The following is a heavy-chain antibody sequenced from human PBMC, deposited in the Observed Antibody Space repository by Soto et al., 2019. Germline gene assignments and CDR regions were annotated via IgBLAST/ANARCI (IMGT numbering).Heavy chain of an antibody. V-gene: IGHV1-18*01. D-gene: IGHD3-10*01. J-gene: IGHJ4*02. CDR1: GYAFSFG. CDR2: ISASDGST. CDR3: ATYYFGSGSYYRFDN. Sequence: ASVKVSCKASGYAFSFGFSWVRQAPGQGLEWMGWISASDGSTNSAQKFRGRISLTTDTSTNTAYMDLLSMTSDDTAVYFCATYYFGSGSYYRFDNWGQGILVTVSS.